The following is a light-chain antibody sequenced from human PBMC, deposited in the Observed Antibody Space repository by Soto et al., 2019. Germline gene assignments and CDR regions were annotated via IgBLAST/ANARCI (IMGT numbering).Light chain of an antibody. V-gene: IGLV2-11*01. CDR1: SSDVGGYDY. J-gene: IGLJ1*01. CDR3: CSYAGISTRYV. Sequence: QSVLTQPRSMSGSPGQSLTISCTGTSSDVGGYDYVSWYQHHPGTVPKLPIYDVTNRPSGVPHRFSGSKSGNTASLTISGLQAEDEADYYCCSYAGISTRYVFGTGTKVTVL. CDR2: DVT.